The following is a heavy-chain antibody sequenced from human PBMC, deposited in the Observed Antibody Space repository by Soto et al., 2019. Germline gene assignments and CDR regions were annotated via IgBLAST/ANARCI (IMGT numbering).Heavy chain of an antibody. V-gene: IGHV1-24*01. D-gene: IGHD3-3*02. CDR1: GYTLTELS. Sequence: GASVKVSCKVSGYTLTELSMHWVRQAPGKGLEWMGGFDPEDGETIYAQKFQGRVTMTEDTSTDTAYMELSSLRSEDTAVYYCVHFWSGYPPRSRFDPWGQGTLVTVYS. CDR3: VHFWSGYPPRSRFDP. CDR2: FDPEDGET. J-gene: IGHJ5*02.